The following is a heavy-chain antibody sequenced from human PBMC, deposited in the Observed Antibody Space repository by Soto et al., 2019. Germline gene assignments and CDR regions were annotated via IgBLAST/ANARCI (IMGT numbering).Heavy chain of an antibody. J-gene: IGHJ4*02. CDR2: ISYDGSNK. CDR1: GFTFSSYG. Sequence: QVQLVESGGGVVQPGRSLRLSCAASGFTFSSYGMHWVPQAPGKGLEWVAVISYDGSNKYYADSVKGRFTISRDNSKNTLYLQMNSLRAEDTAVYYCAKDRWNYLVGHTTDYWGQGTLVTVSS. V-gene: IGHV3-30*18. CDR3: AKDRWNYLVGHTTDY. D-gene: IGHD1-7*01.